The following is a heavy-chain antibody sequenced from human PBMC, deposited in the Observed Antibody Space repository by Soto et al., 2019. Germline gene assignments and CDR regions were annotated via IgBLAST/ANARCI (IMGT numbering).Heavy chain of an antibody. Sequence: LSLTCIITSAAIRRYYWSWIQQPPGKGLEWIGYIYYSGSTNYNPSLKSRVTISVDRSRNHFSLMLSSVTAADTAVYFCARHDLSRWELLGTLDYCGQGALVTIS. CDR3: ARHDLSRWELLGTLDY. CDR2: IYYSGST. CDR1: SAAIRRYY. V-gene: IGHV4-59*08. J-gene: IGHJ4*02. D-gene: IGHD2-21*01.